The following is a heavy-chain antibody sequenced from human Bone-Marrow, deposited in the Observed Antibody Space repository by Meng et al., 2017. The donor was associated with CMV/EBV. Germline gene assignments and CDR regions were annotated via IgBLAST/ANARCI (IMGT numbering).Heavy chain of an antibody. CDR3: AREGYYYNSGEFDY. V-gene: IGHV3-21*01. CDR2: ISSSSSYI. CDR1: GFTFSSFS. D-gene: IGHD3-22*01. J-gene: IGHJ4*02. Sequence: GESLKISCAASGFTFSSFSMNWVRQATGKGLEWVSSISSSSSYIYYADSVKGRFTISRDNAKNSLYLQMNSLRAEDTAVYYCAREGYYYNSGEFDYWGQGTLVTVSS.